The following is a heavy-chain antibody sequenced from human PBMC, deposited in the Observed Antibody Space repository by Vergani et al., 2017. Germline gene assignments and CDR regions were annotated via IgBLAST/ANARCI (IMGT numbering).Heavy chain of an antibody. CDR1: GGTFSSYA. J-gene: IGHJ5*02. CDR2: IIPIFGTA. D-gene: IGHD1-26*01. V-gene: IGHV1-69*01. CDR3: ARDMSGSYNQAWFDP. Sequence: QVQLVQSGAEVKKPGSSVKVSCKASGGTFSSYAISWVRQAPGQGLEWMGGIIPIFGTANYAQKFQGRVTITADESTSTAYMELSSLRSDDTAVYYCARDMSGSYNQAWFDPWGQGTLVTVSS.